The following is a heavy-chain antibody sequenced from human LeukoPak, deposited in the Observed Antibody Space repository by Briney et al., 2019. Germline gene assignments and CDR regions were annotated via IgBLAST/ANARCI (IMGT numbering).Heavy chain of an antibody. Sequence: GGSLRLSWAASGFTFSSYWMSWVRQAPGKGLEGVANIKQDGSEKYYVDSVKGRFTISRDNAKNSLYLQMNSLRAEDTAVYYCARDRAREMVTTNINFDYWGQGTLVTVSS. V-gene: IGHV3-7*01. J-gene: IGHJ4*02. D-gene: IGHD5-18*01. CDR2: IKQDGSEK. CDR1: GFTFSSYW. CDR3: ARDRAREMVTTNINFDY.